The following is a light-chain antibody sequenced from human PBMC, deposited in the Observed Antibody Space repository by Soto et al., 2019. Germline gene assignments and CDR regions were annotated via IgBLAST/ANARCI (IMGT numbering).Light chain of an antibody. CDR1: SSNIGSNI. Sequence: QAVVTQPPSASETPGQRVTIFCSGSSSNIGSNIVNWYQHLPGTAPKLLIYSNNKRPSGVPDRFSGSKSGTSASLAISGLQSEDEADYYCAAWDDGLKGVLFGGGTKLTVL. V-gene: IGLV1-44*01. J-gene: IGLJ2*01. CDR3: AAWDDGLKGVL. CDR2: SNN.